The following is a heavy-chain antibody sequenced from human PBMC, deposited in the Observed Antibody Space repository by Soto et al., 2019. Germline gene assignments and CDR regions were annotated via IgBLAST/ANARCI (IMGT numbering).Heavy chain of an antibody. Sequence: GASVKVSCKASGCTFTSYYMHWVRQAPGQGLEWMGIINPSGGSTSYAQKFQGRVTMTRDTSTSTVYMELSSLRSEDTAVYYCAREELRYFDWLIWGQGTMVTVSS. CDR2: INPSGGST. CDR1: GCTFTSYY. CDR3: AREELRYFDWLI. V-gene: IGHV1-46*01. J-gene: IGHJ3*02. D-gene: IGHD3-9*01.